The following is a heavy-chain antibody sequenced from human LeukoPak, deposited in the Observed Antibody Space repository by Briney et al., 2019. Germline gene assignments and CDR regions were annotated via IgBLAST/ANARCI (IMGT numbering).Heavy chain of an antibody. D-gene: IGHD1-26*01. CDR1: SGSISNYY. CDR2: VHYSGST. Sequence: SETLSLTCTVSSGSISNYYWTWIRRSPGKGLEWIGNVHYSGSTNYNPSLKSRVSISLDTSRNQFSLTLTSVTAADTAVYYCATSIAPYGSKNGFDVWGQGTMVTVSS. V-gene: IGHV4-59*08. J-gene: IGHJ3*01. CDR3: ATSIAPYGSKNGFDV.